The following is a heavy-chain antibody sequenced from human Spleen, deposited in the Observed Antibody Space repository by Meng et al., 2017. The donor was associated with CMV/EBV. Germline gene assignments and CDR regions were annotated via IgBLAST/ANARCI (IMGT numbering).Heavy chain of an antibody. CDR1: GFTFSGST. Sequence: GESLKISCAASGFTFSGSTMHWVRQASGKGLEWLGRIRSKAYNYAAAYVPSVKGRLTISRDDSKNTAYLQMNSLKTEDTAIYYCARQGPYSSPSGWYFDLWGRGTRVTVSS. V-gene: IGHV3-73*01. J-gene: IGHJ2*01. CDR2: IRSKAYNYAA. D-gene: IGHD6-6*01. CDR3: ARQGPYSSPSGWYFDL.